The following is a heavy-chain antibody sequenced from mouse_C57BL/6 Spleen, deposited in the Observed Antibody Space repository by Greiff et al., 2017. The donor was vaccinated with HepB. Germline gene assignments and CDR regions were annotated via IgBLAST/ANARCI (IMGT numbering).Heavy chain of an antibody. Sequence: EVNVVESGGGLVKPGGSLKLSCAASGFTFSSYAMSWVRQTPEKRLEWVATISDGGSYTYYPDNVKGRFTISRDNAKNNLYLQMSHLKSEDTAMYYCARDRPIYYGNYGYYFDYWGQGTTLTVSS. CDR2: ISDGGSYT. D-gene: IGHD2-1*01. J-gene: IGHJ2*01. CDR3: ARDRPIYYGNYGYYFDY. V-gene: IGHV5-4*01. CDR1: GFTFSSYA.